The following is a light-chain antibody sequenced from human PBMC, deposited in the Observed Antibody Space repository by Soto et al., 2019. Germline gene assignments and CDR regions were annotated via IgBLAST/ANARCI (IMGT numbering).Light chain of an antibody. J-gene: IGKJ5*01. CDR1: QSVSSY. CDR2: GAS. CDR3: NQYNNWRT. Sequence: EIVMTQSPATLSLSAGESATLSCRASQSVSSYLAWYQQKPGQAPRLLIYGASTRATGIQARFRGSGSGTEFTLTIRDLQSDDFAVYYCNQYNNWRTFGQGTRLEIK. V-gene: IGKV3-15*01.